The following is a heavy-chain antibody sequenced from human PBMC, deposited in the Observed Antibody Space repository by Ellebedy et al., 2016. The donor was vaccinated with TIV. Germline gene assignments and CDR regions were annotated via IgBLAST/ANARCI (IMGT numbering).Heavy chain of an antibody. CDR1: GFTFSSYS. CDR3: ARGMSFGYSMDV. V-gene: IGHV3-48*01. J-gene: IGHJ6*02. D-gene: IGHD1-26*01. CDR2: ITSSSNTI. Sequence: GESLKISCAASGFTFSSYSMNWVRQAPGKGLEWVSYITSSSNTIYYADSVKGRFTISRDKAKNLLYLQMNSLRAEDTAVYYCARGMSFGYSMDVWGQGTTVTVSS.